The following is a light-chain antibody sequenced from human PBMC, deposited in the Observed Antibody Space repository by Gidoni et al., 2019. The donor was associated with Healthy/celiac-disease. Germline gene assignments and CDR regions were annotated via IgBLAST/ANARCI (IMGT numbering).Light chain of an antibody. CDR2: DAS. V-gene: IGKV1-33*01. Sequence: DIQMTQSPASLSASVGDRVTITCQASQDISNYLNWYQQKPGKAPKLLIYDASNLETGVPSRFSGSGSGTDFPFTISSLQPEDIATYYCQQYDNLPYTFXXXTKLEIK. CDR3: QQYDNLPYT. CDR1: QDISNY. J-gene: IGKJ2*01.